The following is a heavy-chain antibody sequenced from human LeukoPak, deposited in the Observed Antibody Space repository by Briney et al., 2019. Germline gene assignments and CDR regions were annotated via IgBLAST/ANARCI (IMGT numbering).Heavy chain of an antibody. Sequence: PSETLSLTCSVSGASINGYFWNWVRQTPEKGREWIGYVSHTGATTSNPTLKSRVSITIDTSKSQIPLSMTSVTAADSALYYCARDRRGSYYTFDLWGPGTIVSVS. V-gene: IGHV4-59*01. CDR3: ARDRRGSYYTFDL. J-gene: IGHJ3*01. CDR1: GASINGYF. CDR2: VSHTGAT. D-gene: IGHD1-26*01.